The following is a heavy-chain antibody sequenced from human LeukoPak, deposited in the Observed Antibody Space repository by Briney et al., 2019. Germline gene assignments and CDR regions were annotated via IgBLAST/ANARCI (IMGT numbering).Heavy chain of an antibody. J-gene: IGHJ6*02. V-gene: IGHV3-7*03. CDR1: GFTFSSYW. D-gene: IGHD3-16*01. CDR3: ARGGGLDV. Sequence: GGSPRLSCAASGFTFSSYWMNWARQAPGKGLEWVASINHNGNVDYYVDSVKGRFTISRDNAKNSLYLQMSNLRAEDTAVYFCARGGGLDVWGQGATVTVSS. CDR2: INHNGNVD.